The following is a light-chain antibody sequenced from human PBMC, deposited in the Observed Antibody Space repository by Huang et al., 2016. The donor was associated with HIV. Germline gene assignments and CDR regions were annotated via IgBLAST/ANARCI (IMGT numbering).Light chain of an antibody. V-gene: IGKV3-15*01. J-gene: IGKJ2*01. CDR1: ESILRN. CDR3: QQYNKWPPYT. CDR2: GAS. Sequence: VMTQSPATLSVSPGERATLSCRASESILRNLAWYQQRPGQPPRLLIYGASVRLPGIPDRCRGSGSGTEFSLTISSLQSEDFAVYYCQQYNKWPPYTYCQGTKLEIK.